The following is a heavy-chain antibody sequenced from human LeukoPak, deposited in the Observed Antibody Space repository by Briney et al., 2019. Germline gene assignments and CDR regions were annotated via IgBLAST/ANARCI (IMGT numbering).Heavy chain of an antibody. CDR2: IYYSGST. CDR3: ARTLRFSREFDY. J-gene: IGHJ4*02. V-gene: IGHV4-39*01. Sequence: SETLSLTCTVSGGSISSSSYYWGWIRQPPGKGLEWIGSIYYSGSTYYNPSLKSRVTISVDTSKNQLSLKLSSVTAADTAVYYCARTLRFSREFDYWGQGTLVTVSS. CDR1: GGSISSSSYY. D-gene: IGHD3-3*01.